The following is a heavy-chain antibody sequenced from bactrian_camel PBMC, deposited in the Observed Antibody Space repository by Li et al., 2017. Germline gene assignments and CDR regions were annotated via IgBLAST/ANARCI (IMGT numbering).Heavy chain of an antibody. D-gene: IGHD5*01. J-gene: IGHJ4*01. Sequence: VQLVESGGGSVQAGGSLRLSCSASGYTYSSYCMGRFRQAPGKEREAVATIDGDGSTSYADSVKGRFTISQDHAKNTLYLQMSSLKPEDSAMYYCAADPEWVGYGRECRETDYNNWGQGTQVTVS. CDR3: AADPEWVGYGRECRETDYNN. CDR1: GYTYSSYC. V-gene: IGHV3S26*01. CDR2: IDGDGST.